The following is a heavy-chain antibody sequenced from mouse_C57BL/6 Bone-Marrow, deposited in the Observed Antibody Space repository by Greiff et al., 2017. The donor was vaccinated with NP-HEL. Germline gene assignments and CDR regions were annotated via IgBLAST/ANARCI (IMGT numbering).Heavy chain of an antibody. CDR2: IDPSDSYT. J-gene: IGHJ2*01. Sequence: VQLQQPGAELVMPGASVKLSCKASGYTFTSYWMHWVKQRPGQGLEWIGEIDPSDSYTNYNQKFKGKSTLTVDKSSSTAYMQLSSLTSEDSAVYYCAPGDYYGRGGLGYWGQGTTLTVSS. CDR1: GYTFTSYW. V-gene: IGHV1-69*01. CDR3: APGDYYGRGGLGY. D-gene: IGHD1-1*01.